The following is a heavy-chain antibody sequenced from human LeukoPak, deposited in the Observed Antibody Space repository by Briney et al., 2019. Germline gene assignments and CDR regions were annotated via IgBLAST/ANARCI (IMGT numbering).Heavy chain of an antibody. J-gene: IGHJ3*02. CDR1: GYTFTGYY. D-gene: IGHD2-21*02. Sequence: SVKVSCKASGYTFTGYYMHWVRQAPGQGLEWMGGIIPIFGTANYAQKFQGRVTITADESTSTAYMELSSLRSEDTAVYYCAMADNTCGGDCYLSAGLGDGAFDIWGQGTMVTASS. V-gene: IGHV1-69*13. CDR2: IIPIFGTA. CDR3: AMADNTCGGDCYLSAGLGDGAFDI.